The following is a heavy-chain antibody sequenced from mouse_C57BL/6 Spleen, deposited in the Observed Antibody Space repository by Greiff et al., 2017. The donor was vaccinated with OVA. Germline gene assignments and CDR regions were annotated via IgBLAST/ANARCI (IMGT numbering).Heavy chain of an antibody. CDR3: ARKAGPSYYFDY. Sequence: VQLQQSGAELVRPGTSVKVSCKASGYAFTNYLIEWVKQRPGQGLEWIGVINPGSGGTNYNEKFKGKATLTADKSSSTAYMQLSSLTSEDSAVYFCARKAGPSYYFDYWGQGTTLTVSS. CDR1: GYAFTNYL. J-gene: IGHJ2*01. CDR2: INPGSGGT. V-gene: IGHV1-54*01.